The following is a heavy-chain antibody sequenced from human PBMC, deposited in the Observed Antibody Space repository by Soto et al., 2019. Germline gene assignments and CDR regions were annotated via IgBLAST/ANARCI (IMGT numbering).Heavy chain of an antibody. CDR3: AKEARTTVTKVHFDY. V-gene: IGHV3-30*18. J-gene: IGHJ4*02. Sequence: LRLSCAASGFTFSSYGMHWVRQAPGKGLEWVAVISYDGSNKYYADSVKGRFTISRDNSKNTLYLQMNSLRAEDTAVYYCAKEARTTVTKVHFDYWGQGTLVTVSS. CDR2: ISYDGSNK. CDR1: GFTFSSYG. D-gene: IGHD4-17*01.